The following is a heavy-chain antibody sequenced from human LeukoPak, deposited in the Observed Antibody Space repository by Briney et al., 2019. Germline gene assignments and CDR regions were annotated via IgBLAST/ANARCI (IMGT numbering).Heavy chain of an antibody. CDR3: ARQDGLWVGDLGGWFEL. CDR2: ISTTGST. V-gene: IGHV4-4*09. Sequence: SETLPLSCTVSGTEISRHYMSWLRQSAGLGLEWLGYISTTGSTTYNPSLEGRVTMSDHPSQNQLSLTLSSVTAADTAVYFCARQDGLWVGDLGGWFELGGQELGLSVSS. D-gene: IGHD2-15*01. CDR1: GTEISRHY. J-gene: IGHJ5*02.